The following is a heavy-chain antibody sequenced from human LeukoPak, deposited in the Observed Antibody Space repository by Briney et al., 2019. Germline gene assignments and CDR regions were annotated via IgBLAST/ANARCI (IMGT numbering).Heavy chain of an antibody. CDR3: ARASQGRAYVAFDI. D-gene: IGHD3-10*02. CDR2: ISSSSSTI. V-gene: IGHV3-48*01. CDR1: GFTFSSYS. Sequence: GGSLRLSCAASGFTFSSYSMNWVRQAPGKGLEWVSYISSSSSTIYYADSVKGRFTISRDNAKNSLYLQMNSLRAEDTAVYYCARASQGRAYVAFDIWGQGKMVTVSS. J-gene: IGHJ3*02.